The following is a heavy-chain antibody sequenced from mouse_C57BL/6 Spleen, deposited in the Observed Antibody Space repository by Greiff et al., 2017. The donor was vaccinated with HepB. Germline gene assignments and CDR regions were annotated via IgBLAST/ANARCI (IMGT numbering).Heavy chain of an antibody. CDR2: ISDGGSYT. D-gene: IGHD4-1*01. Sequence: DVMLVESGGGLVKPGGSLKLSCAASGFTFSSYAMSWVRQTPEKRLEWVATISDGGSYTYYPDNVKGRFTISRDNAKNNLYLQMSHLKSEDTAMYYCARIANWDYWYFDVWGTGTTVTVSS. J-gene: IGHJ1*03. CDR3: ARIANWDYWYFDV. V-gene: IGHV5-4*03. CDR1: GFTFSSYA.